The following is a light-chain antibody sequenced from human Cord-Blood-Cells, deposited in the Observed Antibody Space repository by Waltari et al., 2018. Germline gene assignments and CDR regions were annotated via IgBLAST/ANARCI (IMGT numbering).Light chain of an antibody. CDR2: GAS. Sequence: EIVMTQSPATLSVSQGERATLSCRASQSVSSNIAWYQQKPGQVPRLLSYGASTRATGIPARFSGSGSGTEFTLTISSLQSEDFAVYYCQQYNNWPPISFGQGTRLEIK. V-gene: IGKV3-15*01. J-gene: IGKJ5*01. CDR1: QSVSSN. CDR3: QQYNNWPPIS.